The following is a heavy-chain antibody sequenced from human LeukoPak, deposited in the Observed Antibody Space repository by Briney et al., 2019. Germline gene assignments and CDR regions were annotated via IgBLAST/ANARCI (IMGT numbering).Heavy chain of an antibody. CDR2: IIPILGIA. D-gene: IGHD2-2*01. Sequence: GASVKVSCKASGGTFSSYAISWVRQAPGQGLEWMGRIIPILGIANYAQKFQGRVTITADKSTSTAYMELSSLTSDDTAVYYCARGLQYQLLKALGYYYMDVWGEGTTVTVSS. CDR3: ARGLQYQLLKALGYYYMDV. V-gene: IGHV1-69*04. J-gene: IGHJ6*03. CDR1: GGTFSSYA.